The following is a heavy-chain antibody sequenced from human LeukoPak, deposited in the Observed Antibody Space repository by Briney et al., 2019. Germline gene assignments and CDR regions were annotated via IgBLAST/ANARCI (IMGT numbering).Heavy chain of an antibody. J-gene: IGHJ4*02. CDR2: IKQDGGEK. V-gene: IGHV3-7*01. D-gene: IGHD6-6*01. CDR1: GFTFSDYY. CDR3: ARDSLEYTTSSAAY. Sequence: GGSLRLSCAASGFTFSDYYMSWIRQAPGKGLEWVAIIKQDGGEKYSVDSVKGRFIISRDNAKNSLYLQMNRLRTEDTAVYYCARDSLEYTTSSAAYWGQGTLVTVSS.